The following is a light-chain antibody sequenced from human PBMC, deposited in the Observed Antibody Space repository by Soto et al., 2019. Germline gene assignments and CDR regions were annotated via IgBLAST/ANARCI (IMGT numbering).Light chain of an antibody. CDR1: SSNIGRNT. V-gene: IGLV1-44*01. CDR2: SNN. Sequence: QAVVTQPPSASGTPGQRVTISCSGSSSNIGRNTVNWYQQLPGTAPKVLIYSNNQRPSGVPDRLSGSKSGTSASLAISGLQSEDEADDYCAAWDDSLNAVVFGGGTKVTVL. J-gene: IGLJ2*01. CDR3: AAWDDSLNAVV.